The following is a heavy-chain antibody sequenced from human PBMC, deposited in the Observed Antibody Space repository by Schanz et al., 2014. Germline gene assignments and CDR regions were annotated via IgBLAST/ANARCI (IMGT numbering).Heavy chain of an antibody. CDR3: ARDLISSGWYA. D-gene: IGHD6-19*01. CDR2: ISNSGTTI. Sequence: VQLVESGGGVVQPGGSLRLSCAASGFTFSSYGMHWVRQAPGKGLEWVSYISNSGTTIYYADSVKGRFTISRDNAKNSLYLQMNSLRVEDTAVYYCARDLISSGWYAWGQGTLVTVSS. J-gene: IGHJ4*02. V-gene: IGHV3-48*04. CDR1: GFTFSSYG.